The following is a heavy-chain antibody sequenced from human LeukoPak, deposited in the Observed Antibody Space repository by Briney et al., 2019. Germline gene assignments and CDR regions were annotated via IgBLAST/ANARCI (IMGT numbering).Heavy chain of an antibody. CDR2: IIPIFGTT. J-gene: IGHJ2*01. CDR1: GGTFSSHA. V-gene: IGHV1-69*05. D-gene: IGHD6-19*01. Sequence: SVKVSCKASGGTFSSHAIGWVRQAPGQGLEWMGGIIPIFGTTNYAQNFQGRVTLTTDESTSTAYMELSSLRSDDTAVYCCARVAVNTRLDWYFDLWGRGTLVTVSS. CDR3: ARVAVNTRLDWYFDL.